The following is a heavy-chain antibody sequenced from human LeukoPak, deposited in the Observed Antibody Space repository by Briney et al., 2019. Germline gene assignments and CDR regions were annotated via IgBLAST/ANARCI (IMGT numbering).Heavy chain of an antibody. D-gene: IGHD2-15*01. CDR2: ISYSGST. Sequence: SETLSLTCTVSGGSINSYYWSWIRQPPGKGLEWIGYISYSGSTNYNPSLKSRVTLSVDTSKNQFSLELSSVTAADTAVYYCARRRPYCSGGNCYSLPDYWGQGTLVTVSS. CDR1: GGSINSYY. CDR3: ARRRPYCSGGNCYSLPDY. V-gene: IGHV4-59*01. J-gene: IGHJ4*02.